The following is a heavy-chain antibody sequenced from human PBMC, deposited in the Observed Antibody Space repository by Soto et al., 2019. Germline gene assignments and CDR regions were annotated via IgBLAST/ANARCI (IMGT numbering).Heavy chain of an antibody. CDR2: MNPNSGNT. CDR1: GYTFTSYD. D-gene: IGHD2-2*01. CDR3: ASDCRSTSCYDY. V-gene: IGHV1-8*01. J-gene: IGHJ4*02. Sequence: QVQLVQSGAEVKKPGASVKVSCKASGYTFTSYDINWVRQATGQGLEWMGWMNPNSGNTGYAQKFQGRVMMTRNTAISTAYMELSSLRSEDTAVYYCASDCRSTSCYDYWGQGTLVTVSS.